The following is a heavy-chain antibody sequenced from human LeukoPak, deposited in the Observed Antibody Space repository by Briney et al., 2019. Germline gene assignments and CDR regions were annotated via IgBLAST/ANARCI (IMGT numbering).Heavy chain of an antibody. D-gene: IGHD1-26*01. J-gene: IGHJ4*02. Sequence: GASVKVSCKASGYTFTSYYMHWVRQAPGQGLEWMGIINPSGGSTSYAQKFQGRVTMTRDTSTSTVYMELSSLRSEDTAVYYCAAIVVGATKRTGRYFDYWGQGTLVTVSS. CDR1: GYTFTSYY. V-gene: IGHV1-46*01. CDR3: AAIVVGATKRTGRYFDY. CDR2: INPSGGST.